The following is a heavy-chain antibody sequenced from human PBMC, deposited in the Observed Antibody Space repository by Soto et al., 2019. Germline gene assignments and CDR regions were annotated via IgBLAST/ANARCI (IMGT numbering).Heavy chain of an antibody. V-gene: IGHV1-18*01. CDR1: GYTFTSYG. D-gene: IGHD2-15*01. CDR3: ARDSVVVVAANPTIPAYDY. J-gene: IGHJ4*02. Sequence: QVQLVQSGAEVKKTGASVKVSCKASGYTFTSYGISWVRQAPGQGLDWMGGISAYNGNTNYAQKLQGRVTMTTDTATSTAYMELRSLRSDDTAVYYCARDSVVVVAANPTIPAYDYCGQGTLVTVSS. CDR2: ISAYNGNT.